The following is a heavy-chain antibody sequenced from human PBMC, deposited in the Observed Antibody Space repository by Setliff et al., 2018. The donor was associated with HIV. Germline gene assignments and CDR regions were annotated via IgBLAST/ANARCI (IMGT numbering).Heavy chain of an antibody. CDR2: IYTTGIT. CDR3: ARGPRPVDVDYYYMDV. J-gene: IGHJ6*03. CDR1: GGSISSGSYY. V-gene: IGHV4-61*02. Sequence: SETLSLTCTVSGGSISSGSYYWSWIRQPAGKGLEWIGRIYTTGITNYIPSLKSRVTISLDTSKSQFSLKLTSVTTADTAVYYCARGPRPVDVDYYYMDVWGKGTTVTVS.